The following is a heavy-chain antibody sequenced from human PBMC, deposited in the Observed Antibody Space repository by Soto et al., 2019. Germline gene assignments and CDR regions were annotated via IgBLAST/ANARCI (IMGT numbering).Heavy chain of an antibody. J-gene: IGHJ5*02. CDR2: IYYTGIT. D-gene: IGHD2-21*01. Sequence: PSETLSLTCTVSGGSVSGVDYFWSWIRQSPGKGLEWIGYIYYTGITHLNPSLKSRLTMAVDTSKNEFSLKLTSVSAADTAVYFCAREERKGIISWFDPWAREPRSPSPQ. V-gene: IGHV4-30-4*01. CDR3: AREERKGIISWFDP. CDR1: GGSVSGVDYF.